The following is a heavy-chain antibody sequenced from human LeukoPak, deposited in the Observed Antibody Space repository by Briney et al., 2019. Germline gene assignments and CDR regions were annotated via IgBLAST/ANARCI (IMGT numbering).Heavy chain of an antibody. V-gene: IGHV3-23*01. J-gene: IGHJ3*01. CDR2: ISGSGGST. Sequence: PGGSLRLSCAASGFTFSSYAMSLVRQAPGKGLEWFSAISGSGGSTYYADSVKGRFTISRDNSKNTLYLQMNSLRADDTAVYYCAKDPRDGSGSYYWGQGTMVTVSS. CDR3: AKDPRDGSGSYY. CDR1: GFTFSSYA. D-gene: IGHD3-10*01.